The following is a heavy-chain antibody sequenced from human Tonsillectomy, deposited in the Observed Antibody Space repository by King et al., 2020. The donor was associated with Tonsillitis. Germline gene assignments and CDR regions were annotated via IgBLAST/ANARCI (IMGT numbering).Heavy chain of an antibody. CDR3: ARDQDFHYYGSETSYDAFDI. CDR1: GFTFGNYW. CDR2: IKQDGSQK. J-gene: IGHJ3*02. D-gene: IGHD3-10*01. Sequence: VQLVESGGGLVQPGGSLRLSCEASGFTFGNYWMTWVRQAPGKGLEWVANIKQDGSQKSYVDSGKGRFTTSRDNAKNSLYLQMNGLRGEDTAVYYCARDQDFHYYGSETSYDAFDIWGQGTKVTVSS. V-gene: IGHV3-7*03.